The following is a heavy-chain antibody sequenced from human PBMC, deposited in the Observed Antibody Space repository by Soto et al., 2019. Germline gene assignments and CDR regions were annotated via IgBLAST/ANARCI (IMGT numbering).Heavy chain of an antibody. V-gene: IGHV4-61*01. D-gene: IGHD3-10*01. CDR2: IYHSGRT. Sequence: SETLSLTCTVSGGSMSNGYYYWSWVRQNPGKGLEWIGHIYHSGRTNYNPSLKSRVGILVDTSKNQFSLNLNSVTAADTAVYYCARVWGGAFDFWGQGTMVTVSS. J-gene: IGHJ3*01. CDR1: GGSMSNGYYY. CDR3: ARVWGGAFDF.